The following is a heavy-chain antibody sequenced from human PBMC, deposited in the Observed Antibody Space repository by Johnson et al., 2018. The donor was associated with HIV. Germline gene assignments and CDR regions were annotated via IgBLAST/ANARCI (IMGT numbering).Heavy chain of an antibody. J-gene: IGHJ3*01. V-gene: IGHV3-11*04. Sequence: QVQLVESGGGLVQPGWSLRLSCAASGFTFSDYYMSWIRQAPGKGLEWVSYISSSGSTIYYADSVKGRFTISRDSSKNTLYLQMNSLRTEDTAVYYCAKGGTRYTPGDGFDVWGQGTMVTVSS. CDR1: GFTFSDYY. D-gene: IGHD1-14*01. CDR3: AKGGTRYTPGDGFDV. CDR2: ISSSGSTI.